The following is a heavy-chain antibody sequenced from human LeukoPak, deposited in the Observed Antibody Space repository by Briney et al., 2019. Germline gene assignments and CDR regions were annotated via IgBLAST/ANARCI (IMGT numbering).Heavy chain of an antibody. CDR2: ISDSGGKT. J-gene: IGHJ4*02. Sequence: PGGSLRLSCAVSGITLSNYGMSWVRQAPGKGLEWVAGISDSGGKTNYADSVKGRFTISRDNPKNTLYLQMNSLRAEDTAVHFCAKRGVVIRVILVGFHKEAYYFDSRGQGALVTVSS. CDR3: AKRGVVIRVILVGFHKEAYYFDS. V-gene: IGHV3-23*01. D-gene: IGHD3-22*01. CDR1: GITLSNYG.